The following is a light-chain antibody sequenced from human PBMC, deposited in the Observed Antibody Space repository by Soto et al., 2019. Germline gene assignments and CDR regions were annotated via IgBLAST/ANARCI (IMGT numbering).Light chain of an antibody. J-gene: IGLJ2*01. Sequence: QSVLTQPPSVSGAPGQRLTIACTGSSSNIGAGYAVHWHQHLPGRAPKLLVYGDNNRPSGVPDRFSGPESGTSAYLTITGLQAEDEAHYYCQSYDTRLSAVVFGGGTKVTVL. CDR1: SSNIGAGYA. V-gene: IGLV1-40*01. CDR2: GDN. CDR3: QSYDTRLSAVV.